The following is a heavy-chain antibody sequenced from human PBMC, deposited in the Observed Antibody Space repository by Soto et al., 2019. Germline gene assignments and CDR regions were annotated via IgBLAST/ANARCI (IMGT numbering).Heavy chain of an antibody. CDR1: GFPFSNAW. CDR3: TTDSYINIIVARLDY. J-gene: IGHJ4*01. D-gene: IGHD3-22*01. CDR2: IKSKTDGGTT. Sequence: GGSXRLSCTASGFPFSNAWINRVRQAPGKGLEWVGRIKSKTDGGTTDFATPVKGRFAISRDDSKNIVYMQMNSLKIEDTAVYYCTTDSYINIIVARLDYWGHGTLVTVSS. V-gene: IGHV3-15*07.